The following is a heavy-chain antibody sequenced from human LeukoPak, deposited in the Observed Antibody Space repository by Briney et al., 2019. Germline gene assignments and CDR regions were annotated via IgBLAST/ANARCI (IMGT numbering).Heavy chain of an antibody. D-gene: IGHD3-3*01. CDR1: GFTFSSYA. J-gene: IGHJ5*02. V-gene: IGHV3-30-3*01. CDR3: ARDPSAFYYDSLPIWFDP. Sequence: GGSLRLPCAASGFTFSSYAMHWVRQAPGKGLEWVAVISYDGSNKYYADSVKGRFTISRDNSKNTLYLQMNSLRAEDTAVYYCARDPSAFYYDSLPIWFDPWGQGTLVTVSS. CDR2: ISYDGSNK.